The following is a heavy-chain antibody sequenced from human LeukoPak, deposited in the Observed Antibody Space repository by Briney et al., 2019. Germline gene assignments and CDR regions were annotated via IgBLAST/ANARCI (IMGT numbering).Heavy chain of an antibody. V-gene: IGHV3-23*01. CDR3: AIDPNWGTHS. Sequence: GGSLRLSCAASGFTFSTYTMYWVRHPPGKRLEWVSIIGSSGGGIHYADSVKGRFTISRDNSKNALYLQMNSLRVEDAAVYYCAIDPNWGTHSWGQGVLVTVSS. D-gene: IGHD7-27*01. CDR2: IGSSGGGI. CDR1: GFTFSTYT. J-gene: IGHJ4*02.